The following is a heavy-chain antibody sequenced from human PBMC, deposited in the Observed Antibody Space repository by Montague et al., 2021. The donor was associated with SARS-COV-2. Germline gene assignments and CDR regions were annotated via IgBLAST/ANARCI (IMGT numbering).Heavy chain of an antibody. D-gene: IGHD5-12*01. Sequence: TLSLTCTVSGGSISSYSYYWIWIRQPAGKGLEWFGRVYTTGSTNYYPPVKSRVTISADTSRNQLSLRLTSATAAAPAMYYCARAVICGGYGFAYFDFWGQGVLVTVSS. V-gene: IGHV4-61*02. CDR1: GGSISSYSYY. CDR3: ARAVICGGYGFAYFDF. J-gene: IGHJ4*02. CDR2: VYTTGST.